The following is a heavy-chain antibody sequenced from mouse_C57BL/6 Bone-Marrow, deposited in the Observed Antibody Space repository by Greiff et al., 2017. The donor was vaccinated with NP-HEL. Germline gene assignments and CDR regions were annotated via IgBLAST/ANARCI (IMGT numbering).Heavy chain of an antibody. CDR1: GFTFSDFY. CDR2: SRNKANDYTT. CDR3: ARDAVTGTGYYAMDY. D-gene: IGHD4-1*01. V-gene: IGHV7-1*01. J-gene: IGHJ4*01. Sequence: EVKLVESGGGLVQSGRSLRLSCATSGFTFSDFYMEWVRQAPGKGLEWIAASRNKANDYTTEYSASVKGRFIVSRDTSQSILYLQMNALRAEDTAIYYCARDAVTGTGYYAMDYWGQGTSVTVSS.